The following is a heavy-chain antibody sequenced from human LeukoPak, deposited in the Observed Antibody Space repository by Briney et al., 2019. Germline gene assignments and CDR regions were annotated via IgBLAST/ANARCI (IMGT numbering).Heavy chain of an antibody. CDR1: YRSMNSYY. CDR3: ARHLGRGFDY. V-gene: IGHV4-59*08. Sequence: KPSETLSLTCTVSYRSMNSYYWSCIRQPPGKGLEWIGYIYYSGSTNYNPSLRSRLTISVDTSKNQFSLRLRFVTAADTAVYYCARHLGRGFDYWGQGILVTVSS. J-gene: IGHJ4*02. CDR2: IYYSGST.